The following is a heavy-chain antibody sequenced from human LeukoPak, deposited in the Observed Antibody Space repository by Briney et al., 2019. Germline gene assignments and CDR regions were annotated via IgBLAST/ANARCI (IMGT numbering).Heavy chain of an antibody. CDR2: ISGGSEDT. J-gene: IGHJ6*02. CDR3: ARTIAQYSNSWLYFYYGLDV. CDR1: GFAFGGYA. D-gene: IGHD6-13*01. Sequence: GGSLRLSCTASGFAFGGYAMSWVRQAPGKGLEWVSSISGGSEDTYYAGSVKGRFTISRDNSKSTLYLQMNSLRAEDTAVYYCARTIAQYSNSWLYFYYGLDVWGQGTTVTAS. V-gene: IGHV3-23*01.